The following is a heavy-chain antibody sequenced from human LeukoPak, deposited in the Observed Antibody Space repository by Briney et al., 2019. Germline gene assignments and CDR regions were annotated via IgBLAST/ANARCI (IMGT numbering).Heavy chain of an antibody. Sequence: GGSLRLSCAASGFTFSEYAMHWVRQAPGKGLEWVAVISYDGRQKYYGDSVRGRFTISRDNPKNTLYLQMNSLRDDDTAVYYCARVFLERLTSGYFDNWGQGTLVTVSP. J-gene: IGHJ4*02. CDR2: ISYDGRQK. V-gene: IGHV3-30-3*01. D-gene: IGHD3-3*01. CDR1: GFTFSEYA. CDR3: ARVFLERLTSGYFDN.